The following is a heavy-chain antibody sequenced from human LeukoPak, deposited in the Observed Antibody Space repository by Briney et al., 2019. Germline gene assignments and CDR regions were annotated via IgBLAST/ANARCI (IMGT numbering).Heavy chain of an antibody. D-gene: IGHD6-6*01. CDR2: IREDGSEK. Sequence: PGGSLRLSCAVSGFTFSSYWMSWVRQAPGKGLEWVANIREDGSEKYYVDSVKGRFTISRDNAKNSLYLQMNSLRAEDTAVYYCARVVLPYPYFDYWGQGTLVTVSS. V-gene: IGHV3-7*01. CDR3: ARVVLPYPYFDY. J-gene: IGHJ4*02. CDR1: GFTFSSYW.